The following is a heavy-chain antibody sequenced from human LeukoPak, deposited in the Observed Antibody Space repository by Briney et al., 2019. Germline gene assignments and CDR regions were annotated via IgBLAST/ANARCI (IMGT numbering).Heavy chain of an antibody. Sequence: GRSLRLSCTDSGFTFGHYAMTWVRPAPGKRLESVGFIRSKAYGGTTEYAASVKGRFTISRDDSKSIAYLQMNSLKTEDTAVYYCTRVDVSVAGTAYFDYWGQGTLVTVSS. CDR2: IRSKAYGGTT. J-gene: IGHJ4*02. CDR1: GFTFGHYA. CDR3: TRVDVSVAGTAYFDY. V-gene: IGHV3-49*04. D-gene: IGHD6-19*01.